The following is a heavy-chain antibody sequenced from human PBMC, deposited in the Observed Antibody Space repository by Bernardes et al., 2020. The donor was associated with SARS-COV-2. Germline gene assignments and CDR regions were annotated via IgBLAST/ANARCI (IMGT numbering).Heavy chain of an antibody. J-gene: IGHJ4*02. CDR3: ARDARPYSYEALLLDY. CDR1: GFTFSTYG. Sequence: GGSLRLSCAASGFTFSTYGMHWVRQAPGKGLEWVAGISYVGSNKYYADSVKGRFTISRDNPKNTLYLQMNSLRADDTAVYYCARDARPYSYEALLLDYWGQGTLVTVSS. D-gene: IGHD5-18*01. V-gene: IGHV3-30*03. CDR2: ISYVGSNK.